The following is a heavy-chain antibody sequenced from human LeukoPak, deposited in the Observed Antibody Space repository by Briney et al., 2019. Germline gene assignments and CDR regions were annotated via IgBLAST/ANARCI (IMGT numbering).Heavy chain of an antibody. CDR3: ARDWDGYDNYFDY. J-gene: IGHJ4*02. V-gene: IGHV3-23*01. Sequence: GGSLRLSCAASGFTFSSFAMSWVRQAPGKGLEWVSAISGSADTTYYADSVKGRFTISRDNAKNSLYLQMNSLRAEDTAVYYCARDWDGYDNYFDYWGQGTLVTVSS. D-gene: IGHD5-12*01. CDR2: ISGSADTT. CDR1: GFTFSSFA.